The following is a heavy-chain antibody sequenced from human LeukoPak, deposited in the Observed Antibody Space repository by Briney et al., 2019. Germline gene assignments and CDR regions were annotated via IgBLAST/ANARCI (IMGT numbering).Heavy chain of an antibody. CDR3: ARDIRSAAQY. J-gene: IGHJ4*02. Sequence: DCFSSISTTSISIYYSASVTARFTISRDNSKKSMYLQMTSLRAEDTAVYYCARDIRSAAQYWGQGTLVTVSS. V-gene: IGHV3-21*01. CDR2: ISTTSISI. D-gene: IGHD6-13*01.